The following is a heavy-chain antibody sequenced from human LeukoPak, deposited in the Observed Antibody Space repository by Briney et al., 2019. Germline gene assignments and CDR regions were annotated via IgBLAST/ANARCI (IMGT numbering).Heavy chain of an antibody. V-gene: IGHV3-7*01. D-gene: IGHD3-3*01. CDR1: GFIFTNYF. CDR2: IKHDGSEK. CDR3: ATDRGWRTSGYYLYYFEY. J-gene: IGHJ4*02. Sequence: GGSLRLSCAASGFIFTNYFMSWVRQAPGKGLEWVASIKHDGSEKYYVDSVRGRFTISRDNTMNSLYLQMSSLRAEDTAVYYCATDRGWRTSGYYLYYFEYWGQGTLVTFSS.